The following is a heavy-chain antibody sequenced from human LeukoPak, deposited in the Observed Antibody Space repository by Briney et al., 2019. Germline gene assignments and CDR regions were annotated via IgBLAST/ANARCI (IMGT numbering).Heavy chain of an antibody. CDR3: ATQGQSRGYSYGYISEGDAFDI. J-gene: IGHJ3*02. CDR1: GYSFTSYW. D-gene: IGHD5-18*01. Sequence: GESLKISCKGSGYSFTSYWIGWVRQMPGKGLEWMGIIYPGDSDTRYSPSFQGQVTISADKSISTAYLQWSSLKASDTAMYYCATQGQSRGYSYGYISEGDAFDIWGQGTMVTVSS. CDR2: IYPGDSDT. V-gene: IGHV5-51*01.